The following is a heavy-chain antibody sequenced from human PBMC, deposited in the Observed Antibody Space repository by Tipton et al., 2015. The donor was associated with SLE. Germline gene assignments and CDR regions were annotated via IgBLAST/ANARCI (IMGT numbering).Heavy chain of an antibody. CDR1: GGSISSYY. J-gene: IGHJ4*02. V-gene: IGHV4-59*01. CDR2: IYYSGST. CDR3: AGGNYLGMFDY. Sequence: TLSLTCTVSGGSISSYYWSWIRQPPGKGLEYIGYIYYSGSTNYNPSLKSRVTISVDTSKNQFSLKLSSVTAADTAVYYCAGGNYLGMFDYWGQGTLVTVSS. D-gene: IGHD7-27*01.